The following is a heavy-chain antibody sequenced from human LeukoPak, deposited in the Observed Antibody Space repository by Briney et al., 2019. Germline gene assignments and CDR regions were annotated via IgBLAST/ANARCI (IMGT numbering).Heavy chain of an antibody. D-gene: IGHD4-17*01. V-gene: IGHV3-30-3*01. J-gene: IGHJ5*02. Sequence: PGGSLRLSCAASGFTFSSYAMHWVRQAPGKGLEWVAVISYDGSSKYYADSVKGRFTISRDNSKNTLYLQMNSLRAEDTAVYYCARDRSVTTTLGWFDPWGQGTLVTVSS. CDR3: ARDRSVTTTLGWFDP. CDR1: GFTFSSYA. CDR2: ISYDGSSK.